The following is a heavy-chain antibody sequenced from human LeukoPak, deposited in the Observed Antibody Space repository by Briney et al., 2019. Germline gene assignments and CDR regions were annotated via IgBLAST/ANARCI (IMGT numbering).Heavy chain of an antibody. D-gene: IGHD5-24*01. CDR3: ARGRDGYIQPYYFDY. J-gene: IGHJ4*02. CDR1: GGSISSYY. V-gene: IGHV4-59*01. CDR2: IYYSGST. Sequence: PSETLSLTCTVSGGSISSYYWSWNRQPPGKGLEWIGYIYYSGSTNYNPSLKSRVTISVDTSKNQFSLKLSSVTAADTAVYYCARGRDGYIQPYYFDYWGQGTLVTVSS.